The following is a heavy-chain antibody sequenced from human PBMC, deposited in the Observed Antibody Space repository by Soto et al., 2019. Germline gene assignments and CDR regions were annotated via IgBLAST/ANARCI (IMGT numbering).Heavy chain of an antibody. D-gene: IGHD1-7*01. CDR2: IDPSDSQT. V-gene: IGHV5-10-1*01. J-gene: IGHJ6*02. Sequence: GESLKISCKGSGYRFTSYWITWVRQMPGKGLEWVARIDPSDSQTNYKPSFQGHVTISVDRSSSTAYLQWNRLEASDHAMYYCTELSMARYFPNGIDVWGPGTTLTVSS. CDR3: TELSMARYFPNGIDV. CDR1: GYRFTSYW.